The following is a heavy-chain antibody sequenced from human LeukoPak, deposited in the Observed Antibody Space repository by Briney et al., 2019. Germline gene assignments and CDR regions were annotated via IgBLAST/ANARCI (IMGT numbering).Heavy chain of an antibody. Sequence: ASVKVSCKASGYTFTSYDINWVRQATGQGLEWMGWMNPNSGNTGYAQKFQGRGTITRNTSISKAYMELSSLRSEDTAVYYCARALGEQWPPGYWGQGTLVTASS. J-gene: IGHJ4*02. CDR2: MNPNSGNT. CDR1: GYTFTSYD. D-gene: IGHD6-19*01. V-gene: IGHV1-8*03. CDR3: ARALGEQWPPGY.